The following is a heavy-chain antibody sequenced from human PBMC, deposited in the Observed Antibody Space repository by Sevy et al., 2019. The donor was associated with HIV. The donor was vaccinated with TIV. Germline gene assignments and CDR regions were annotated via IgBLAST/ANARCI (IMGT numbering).Heavy chain of an antibody. V-gene: IGHV3-53*01. J-gene: IGHJ6*02. CDR2: IYSGGST. CDR3: ARDLIDYYGMDV. CDR1: GFTVSSNY. D-gene: IGHD2-15*01. Sequence: GGSLRLSCAASGFTVSSNYMIWVRQAPGKGLEWVSVIYSGGSTYYADSVKGRFTISRDNSKNTLYLQMNSLRAEDTAVYYCARDLIDYYGMDVWGQGTTVTVSS.